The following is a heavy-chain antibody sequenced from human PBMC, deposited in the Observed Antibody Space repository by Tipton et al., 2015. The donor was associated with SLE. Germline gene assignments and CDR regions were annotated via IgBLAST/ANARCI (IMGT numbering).Heavy chain of an antibody. J-gene: IGHJ3*02. Sequence: GLVKPSETLSLTCTVSGGSISSYYWSWIRQPPGKGLEWIGYIYYSGSTNYNPSLKTRVTISVDTSKNQFSLKLSSVTAADTAVYYCARVSGSSWADAFDIWGQGTMVTVSS. D-gene: IGHD6-13*01. V-gene: IGHV4-59*01. CDR2: IYYSGST. CDR3: ARVSGSSWADAFDI. CDR1: GGSISSYY.